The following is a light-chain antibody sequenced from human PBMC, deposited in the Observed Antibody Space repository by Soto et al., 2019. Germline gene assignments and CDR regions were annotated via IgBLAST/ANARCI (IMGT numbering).Light chain of an antibody. CDR2: GNN. CDR3: TSYTTTNTPYV. CDR1: SSNIGANYD. Sequence: QSVLTQPPSVSGAPGQRVTISCTGSSSNIGANYDVQWYQQLPGTAPRLLIYGNNNRPSGVPDRISGSKSGNSASLTISGLQAEDEADYYCTSYTTTNTPYVFGSGTKLTVL. V-gene: IGLV1-40*01. J-gene: IGLJ1*01.